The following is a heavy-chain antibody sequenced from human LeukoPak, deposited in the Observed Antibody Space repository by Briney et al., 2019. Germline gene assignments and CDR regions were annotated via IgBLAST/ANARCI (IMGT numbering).Heavy chain of an antibody. J-gene: IGHJ5*02. D-gene: IGHD6-6*01. V-gene: IGHV3-11*01. Sequence: GGSLRLSCAASGFTFSDYYMSWIRQAPGKGLEWVSYISSSGSTIYCADSVKGRFTISRDNAKNSLYLLMNSLRAEDTAAYYCASASARPGWFDPWGQGTRVTVSS. CDR3: ASASARPGWFDP. CDR2: ISSSGSTI. CDR1: GFTFSDYY.